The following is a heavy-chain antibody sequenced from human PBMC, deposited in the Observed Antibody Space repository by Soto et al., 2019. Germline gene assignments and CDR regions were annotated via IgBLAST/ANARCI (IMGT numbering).Heavy chain of an antibody. CDR3: ARLYCSSTSCPNWFDP. J-gene: IGHJ5*02. Sequence: GESLKISCKGSGYSFTSYWISWVRQMPGKGLEWMGRIDPSDSYTNYSPSFQGHVTISADKSISTAYLQWSSLKASDTAMYYCARLYCSSTSCPNWFDPWGQGTLVTSPQ. CDR1: GYSFTSYW. V-gene: IGHV5-10-1*01. D-gene: IGHD2-2*01. CDR2: IDPSDSYT.